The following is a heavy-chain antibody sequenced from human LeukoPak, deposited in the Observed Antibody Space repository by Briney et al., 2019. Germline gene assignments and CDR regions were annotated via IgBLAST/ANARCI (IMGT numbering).Heavy chain of an antibody. CDR2: IYPRGPT. Sequence: SQTLSLTCTVSGGSISSGSYYWSRIRQPAGKGLEWIGRIYPRGPTNYNPSLKSRVTISVDTSKNQFSLKLRSVTAADTAVYYCARGQEVVAENYFDYWGQGTLVTVSS. CDR3: ARGQEVVAENYFDY. J-gene: IGHJ4*02. V-gene: IGHV4-61*02. CDR1: GGSISSGSYY. D-gene: IGHD5-12*01.